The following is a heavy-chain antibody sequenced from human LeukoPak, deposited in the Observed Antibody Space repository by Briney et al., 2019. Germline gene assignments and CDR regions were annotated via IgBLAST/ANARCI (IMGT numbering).Heavy chain of an antibody. V-gene: IGHV4-39*01. Sequence: PSETLSLTCTVSGDSIGSGSYYWGWSRQPPGKGLEWIGSISYSGSIYYNPSLKSRVTISVDTSKNQLSLKLSAVTAADTAVYYCTTMYGDYYYMDVWGKGTTVTVSS. J-gene: IGHJ6*03. D-gene: IGHD4/OR15-4a*01. CDR1: GDSIGSGSYY. CDR2: ISYSGSI. CDR3: TTMYGDYYYMDV.